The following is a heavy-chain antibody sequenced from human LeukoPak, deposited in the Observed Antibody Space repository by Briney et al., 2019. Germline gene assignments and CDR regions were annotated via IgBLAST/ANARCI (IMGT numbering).Heavy chain of an antibody. CDR3: ARDEGYYFDS. CDR2: ISRNSTYI. CDR1: GFTFSVYI. J-gene: IGHJ4*02. V-gene: IGHV3-21*01. Sequence: GGSLRLSCAASGFTFSVYIMNWVRQAPGKGLEWVASISRNSTYIHYADSVKGRFAISRDNARNSLILLMNSQRAEDTAIYYCARDEGYYFDSWGQGTQVTVSS.